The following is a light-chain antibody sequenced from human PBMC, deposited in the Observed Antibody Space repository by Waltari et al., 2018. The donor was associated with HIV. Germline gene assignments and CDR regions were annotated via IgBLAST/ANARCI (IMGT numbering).Light chain of an antibody. CDR2: AAS. J-gene: IGKJ4*01. V-gene: IGKV1-39*01. Sequence: DIQMTQSPSSLSASVGDRFTITCRASQSVSTYLNWYQYKPGKAPKLLIYAASSLQSGVPARFSGSGSGTDFTLTISSLQRDDSATYYCQESHSSSLTFGGGTGVEI. CDR1: QSVSTY. CDR3: QESHSSSLT.